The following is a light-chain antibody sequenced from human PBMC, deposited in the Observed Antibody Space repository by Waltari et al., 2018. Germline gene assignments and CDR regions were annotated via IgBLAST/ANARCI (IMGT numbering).Light chain of an antibody. CDR3: AAWDDSLSGYV. V-gene: IGLV1-47*01. CDR1: SSNIGRNY. Sequence: QSVLTQPPSAPGTPGQRVTIPCSGSSSNIGRNYVYWYQQLPGTAPKLLIYRNNQRPSGVPDRCSGSKSGTSASLAISGVRSEDEADYYCAAWDDSLSGYVFGTGTKVTVL. J-gene: IGLJ1*01. CDR2: RNN.